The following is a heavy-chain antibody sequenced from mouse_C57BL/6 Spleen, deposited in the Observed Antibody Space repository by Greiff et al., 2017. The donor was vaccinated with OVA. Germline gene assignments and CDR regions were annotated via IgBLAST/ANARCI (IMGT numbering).Heavy chain of an antibody. CDR3: ARALYGSSPWYFDV. J-gene: IGHJ1*03. D-gene: IGHD1-1*01. CDR1: GFTFSSYT. CDR2: ISGGGGNT. V-gene: IGHV5-9*01. Sequence: DVKLVESGGGLVKPGGSLKLSCAASGFTFSSYTMSWVRQTPEKRLEWVATISGGGGNTYYPDSVKGRFTSSRDNAKNTLYLQMSSLRSEDTALYYCARALYGSSPWYFDVWGTGTTVTVSS.